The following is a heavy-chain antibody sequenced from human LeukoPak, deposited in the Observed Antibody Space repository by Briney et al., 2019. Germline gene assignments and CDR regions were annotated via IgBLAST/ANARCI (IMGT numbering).Heavy chain of an antibody. CDR1: GFRFSSYA. V-gene: IGHV3-21*05. J-gene: IGHJ4*02. Sequence: PGGSLRLSCEASGFRFSSYAMNWVRQAPGKGLEWVSYINDDSSDIHYAGSVRGRFTIPRDDARKTLYLQLSSLRVEDTAVYYCARDTLQPGLIDSWGQGTLVTVSS. D-gene: IGHD2-15*01. CDR2: INDDSSDI. CDR3: ARDTLQPGLIDS.